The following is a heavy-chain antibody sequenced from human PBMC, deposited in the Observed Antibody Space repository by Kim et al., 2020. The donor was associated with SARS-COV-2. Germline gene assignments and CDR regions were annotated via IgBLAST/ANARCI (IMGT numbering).Heavy chain of an antibody. CDR1: GFTFSSYA. D-gene: IGHD6-13*01. Sequence: GGSLRLSCAASGFTFSSYAMSWVRQAPGKGLEWVSAISGSGGSTSYADSVKGRFTISRDNSKNTLYLQMNSLRAEDTAVYYCVAAVGTGYFDYWGRGTLVTVSS. CDR2: ISGSGGST. CDR3: VAAVGTGYFDY. J-gene: IGHJ4*02. V-gene: IGHV3-23*01.